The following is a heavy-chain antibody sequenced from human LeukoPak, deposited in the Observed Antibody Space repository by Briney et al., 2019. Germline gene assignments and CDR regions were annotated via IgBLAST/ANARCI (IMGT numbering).Heavy chain of an antibody. Sequence: ASVKVSCKASEYSFTGYYMHWVRRAPGQGLEWMGWINPNSGGTNYAQKFQGRVTMTRDTSISTAYMELSRLRSDDTAVYYCARDPYGGTYFDYWGQGTLVTVSS. D-gene: IGHD2-21*01. CDR1: EYSFTGYY. CDR2: INPNSGGT. V-gene: IGHV1-2*02. CDR3: ARDPYGGTYFDY. J-gene: IGHJ4*02.